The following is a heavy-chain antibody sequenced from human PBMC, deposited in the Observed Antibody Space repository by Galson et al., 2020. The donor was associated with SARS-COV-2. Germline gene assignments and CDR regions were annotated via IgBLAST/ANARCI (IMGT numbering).Heavy chain of an antibody. CDR1: GFNFSSYG. CDR2: IWYDGSNK. D-gene: IGHD3-16*02. CDR3: AKDRNIRLGGLSLFTFYYYSMAV. J-gene: IGHJ6*03. Sequence: QLGESLKISCAASGFNFSSYGMNWVRQAPGKGLEWVAVIWYDGSNKYYADSVKGRFTIPRDNSKNNLYLQMNSLRAEDTAVYYCAKDRNIRLGGLSLFTFYYYSMAVWGKGTSVTVSS. V-gene: IGHV3-33*06.